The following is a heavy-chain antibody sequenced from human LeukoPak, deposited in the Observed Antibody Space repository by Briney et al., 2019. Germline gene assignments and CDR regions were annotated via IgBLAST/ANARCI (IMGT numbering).Heavy chain of an antibody. CDR3: ASSYCSSNSCPYYYYYYMDV. Sequence: ASVKVSCKASGYTFTGYYMHWVRQAPGQGLEWMGWINPNSGGTNYAQKFQGRVTMTRDTSISTAYMELSRLRSDDTAVYYCASSYCSSNSCPYYYYYYMDVWGKGTTVTVSS. CDR2: INPNSGGT. D-gene: IGHD2-2*01. V-gene: IGHV1-2*02. CDR1: GYTFTGYY. J-gene: IGHJ6*03.